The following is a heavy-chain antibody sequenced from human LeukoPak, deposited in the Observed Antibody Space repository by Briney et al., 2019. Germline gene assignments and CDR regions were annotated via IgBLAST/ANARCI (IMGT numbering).Heavy chain of an antibody. J-gene: IGHJ6*02. Sequence: PSETLSLTCTVSGGSVSSGSYYWSWIRQPPGKGLEWIGYIYYSGSTNYNPSLKSRVTISVDTSKNQFSLKLSSVTAADTAVYYCARDGLSLYYYYGMDVWGQGTTVTVSS. V-gene: IGHV4-61*01. D-gene: IGHD2-2*01. CDR2: IYYSGST. CDR3: ARDGLSLYYYYGMDV. CDR1: GGSVSSGSYY.